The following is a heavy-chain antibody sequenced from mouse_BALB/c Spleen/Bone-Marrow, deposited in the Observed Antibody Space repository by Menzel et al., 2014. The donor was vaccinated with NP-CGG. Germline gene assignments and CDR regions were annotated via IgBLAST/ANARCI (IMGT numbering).Heavy chain of an antibody. J-gene: IGHJ4*01. CDR1: GFTFSSLG. CDR2: ISNGSSTI. V-gene: IGHV5-17*02. D-gene: IGHD2-4*01. Sequence: EVMLVESGGGLVQPGGSRKLSCAASGFTFSSLGMHWVRQAPEKGLEWVAYISNGSSTIYYADTVKGRFTISRDNPKNTLFLQMTSLRSEDTAMYYCARKGAMITHYYAMDHWGQGTSVTVSS. CDR3: ARKGAMITHYYAMDH.